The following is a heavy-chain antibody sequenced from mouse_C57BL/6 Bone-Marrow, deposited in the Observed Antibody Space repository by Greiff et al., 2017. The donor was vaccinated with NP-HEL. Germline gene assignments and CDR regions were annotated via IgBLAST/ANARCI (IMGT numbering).Heavy chain of an antibody. D-gene: IGHD2-4*01. J-gene: IGHJ4*01. Sequence: EVKLVESEGGLVQPGSSMKLSCTASGFTFSDYSMAWVRQVPEKGLEWVANINYDGSSTYYLHSLKSRFIISRDNAKNMLYLQMSSLKSEDTATYYCAREGGLRRRTYAMDYWGQGTSVTVSS. CDR1: GFTFSDYS. CDR2: INYDGSST. V-gene: IGHV5-16*01. CDR3: AREGGLRRRTYAMDY.